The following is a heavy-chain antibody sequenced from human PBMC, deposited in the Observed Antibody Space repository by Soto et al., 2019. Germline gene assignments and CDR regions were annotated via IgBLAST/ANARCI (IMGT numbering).Heavy chain of an antibody. CDR3: ARGEQLVSGFDP. CDR2: IYYSGST. V-gene: IGHV4-59*08. Sequence: PSETLSLTCTVSGGSISSYYWSWIRQPPGKGLEWIGYIYYSGSTNYNPSLKSRVTISVDTSKNQFSLKLSSVTAADTAVYYCARGEQLVSGFDPWGQGTLVTVS. CDR1: GGSISSYY. D-gene: IGHD6-6*01. J-gene: IGHJ5*02.